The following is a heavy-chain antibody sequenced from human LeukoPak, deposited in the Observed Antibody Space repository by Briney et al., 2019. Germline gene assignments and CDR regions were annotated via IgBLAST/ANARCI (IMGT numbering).Heavy chain of an antibody. J-gene: IGHJ4*02. D-gene: IGHD3-9*01. V-gene: IGHV3-21*04. CDR1: GFTFSSYS. CDR3: AKDRAYDILTGYDY. CDR2: ISSSSSYI. Sequence: GGSLRLSCAASGFTFSSYSMNWVRQAPGKGLEWVSSISSSSSYIYYADSVKGRFTISRDNAKNSLYLQMNSLRAEDTALYYCAKDRAYDILTGYDYWGQGTLVTVSS.